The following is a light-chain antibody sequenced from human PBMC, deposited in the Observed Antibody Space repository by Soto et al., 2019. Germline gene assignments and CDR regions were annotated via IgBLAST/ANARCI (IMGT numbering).Light chain of an antibody. CDR2: DAS. Sequence: DIQMTQSPSSLSASVGDRVTISCRASQGIRNALAWYQQKPGKAPKRLIYDASSLQSRVPSRFSGSGSGTEFPLTISSLQPEDFATYYCLQYKSYWTFGQGTKVEIK. J-gene: IGKJ1*01. V-gene: IGKV1-17*01. CDR3: LQYKSYWT. CDR1: QGIRNA.